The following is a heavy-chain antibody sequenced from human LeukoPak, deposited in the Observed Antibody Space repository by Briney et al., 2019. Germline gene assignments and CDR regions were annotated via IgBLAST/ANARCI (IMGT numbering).Heavy chain of an antibody. D-gene: IGHD6-13*01. CDR2: IYHSGNT. V-gene: IGHV4-38-2*02. CDR1: GYSISSGYY. CDR3: ARAYSSSWYWNWFDP. Sequence: SETLSLTCTVSGYSISSGYYWGWIRQPPGKGLEWIGNIYHSGNTYYNPSLKSRVTVSVDMSKNQFSLKLNSVTAADTALYYCARAYSSSWYWNWFDPWGQGTLVTVSS. J-gene: IGHJ5*02.